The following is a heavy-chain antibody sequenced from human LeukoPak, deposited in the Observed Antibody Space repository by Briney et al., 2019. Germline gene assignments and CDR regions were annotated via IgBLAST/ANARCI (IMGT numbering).Heavy chain of an antibody. CDR2: INPNSGGT. CDR3: ARGASGVYTVTTSWFDP. V-gene: IGHV1-2*02. CDR1: GYTFTRYG. Sequence: ASVKVSCKASGYTFTRYGLSWVRQAPGQGLEWMGWINPNSGGTNYAQRFQGRVTMTRDTSISTAYMELSRLRSADTAVYYCARGASGVYTVTTSWFDPWGQGTLVTVSS. D-gene: IGHD4-17*01. J-gene: IGHJ5*02.